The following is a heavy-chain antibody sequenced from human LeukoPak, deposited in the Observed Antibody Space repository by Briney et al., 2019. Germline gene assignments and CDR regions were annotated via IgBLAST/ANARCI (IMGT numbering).Heavy chain of an antibody. V-gene: IGHV1-8*03. CDR3: ARTTSLTASGYDY. D-gene: IGHD4-17*01. CDR2: INPNTGDR. CDR1: GYTFTNYH. Sequence: GASLKVSCKASGYTFTNYHINWVRQAPGQGLEWMGWINPNTGDRGYAQKFQGRVSITSDTSISTAYMDLGSPRSEDTAVYFCARTTSLTASGYDYWGQGTLVTVSS. J-gene: IGHJ4*02.